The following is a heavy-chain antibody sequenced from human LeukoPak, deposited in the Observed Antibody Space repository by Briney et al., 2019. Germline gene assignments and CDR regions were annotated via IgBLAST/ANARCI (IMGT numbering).Heavy chain of an antibody. CDR1: GYTFTIYD. D-gene: IGHD3-22*01. V-gene: IGHV1-8*01. CDR3: ARGLSSGYYSGRAFDI. CDR2: MNPNSGNT. J-gene: IGHJ3*02. Sequence: ASVNVSCKASGYTFTIYDINWVRQAPGQGLEWMGWMNPNSGNTSYAQKFQGRVTMTRNTSISTAYMDLSGLRSEETAVYYCARGLSSGYYSGRAFDIWGQGTMVTGSS.